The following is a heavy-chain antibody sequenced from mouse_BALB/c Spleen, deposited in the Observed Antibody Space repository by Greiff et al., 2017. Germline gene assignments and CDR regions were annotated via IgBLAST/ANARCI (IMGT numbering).Heavy chain of an antibody. CDR1: GYAFSSSW. J-gene: IGHJ4*01. V-gene: IGHV1-82*01. Sequence: QVQLQQSGPELVKPGASVKISCKASGYAFSSSWMNWVKQRPGQGLEWIGRIYPGDGDTNYNGKFKGKATLTADKSSSTAYMQLSSLTSVDSAVYFCARSTMITRAMDYWGQGTSVTVSS. CDR3: ARSTMITRAMDY. D-gene: IGHD2-4*01. CDR2: IYPGDGDT.